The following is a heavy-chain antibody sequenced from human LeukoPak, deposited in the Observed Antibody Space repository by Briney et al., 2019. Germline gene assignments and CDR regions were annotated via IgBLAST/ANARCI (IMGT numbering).Heavy chain of an antibody. Sequence: GGSLRLSCAASGYTFTSYYMHWVRQAPGQGLEWMGIINPSGGSTSYAQKFQGRVTMTRDTSTSTVYMELSSLRSEDTAVYYCARDQWELLPSDYWGQGTLVTVSS. J-gene: IGHJ4*02. D-gene: IGHD1-26*01. CDR1: GYTFTSYY. CDR2: INPSGGST. CDR3: ARDQWELLPSDY. V-gene: IGHV1-46*01.